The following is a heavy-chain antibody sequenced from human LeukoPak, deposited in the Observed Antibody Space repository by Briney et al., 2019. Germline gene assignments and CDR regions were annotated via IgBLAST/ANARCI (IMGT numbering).Heavy chain of an antibody. CDR1: GFTFSNYA. CDR2: IRFGGGYT. V-gene: IGHV3-23*01. J-gene: IGHJ4*02. Sequence: PGGSLRLSCVGYGFTFSNYAMTWVRQAPGKGLEWVSSIRFGGGYTFYADSVKGHFTISRDNSRSTLYLQMNNLRAEDTALYYCAKRIDTRGSTHYHDYWGQGTLVTVSS. CDR3: AKRIDTRGSTHYHDY. D-gene: IGHD3-22*01.